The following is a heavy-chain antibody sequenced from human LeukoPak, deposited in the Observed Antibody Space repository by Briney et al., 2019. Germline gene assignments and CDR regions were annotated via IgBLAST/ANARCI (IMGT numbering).Heavy chain of an antibody. Sequence: ASVKVSCKASGYTFTSYAMHWVRQAPGQRLEWMGWINAGNGNTKYSQKFQGRVTITRDTSASIAYMELSSLRSEDTAVYYCAREFGYCSSTSCGDFDYWGQGTLVTVSS. V-gene: IGHV1-3*01. CDR3: AREFGYCSSTSCGDFDY. CDR1: GYTFTSYA. J-gene: IGHJ4*02. D-gene: IGHD2-2*03. CDR2: INAGNGNT.